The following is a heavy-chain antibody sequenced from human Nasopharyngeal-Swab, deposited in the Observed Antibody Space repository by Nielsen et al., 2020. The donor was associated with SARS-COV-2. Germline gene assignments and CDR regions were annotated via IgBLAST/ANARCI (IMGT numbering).Heavy chain of an antibody. V-gene: IGHV4-31*03. CDR2: VLSSGST. J-gene: IGHJ5*02. D-gene: IGHD1-26*01. Sequence: SETLSLTCTVSGGSISSGGYYWSWIRQHPGKGLEWIGYVLSSGSTYYSPSLKSRLSISVDTSNNQFSLRLSSVTAADTGVYYCARGDIVGATNVWFDPWGQGTLVTVSS. CDR3: ARGDIVGATNVWFDP. CDR1: GGSISSGGYY.